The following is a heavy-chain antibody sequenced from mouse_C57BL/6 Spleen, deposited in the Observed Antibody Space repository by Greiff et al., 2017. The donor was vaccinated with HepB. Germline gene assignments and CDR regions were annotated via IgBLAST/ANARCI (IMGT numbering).Heavy chain of an antibody. J-gene: IGHJ2*01. CDR1: GYALSSYW. D-gene: IGHD1-1*01. CDR3: ARREFITTVFDY. CDR2: IYPGEGDT. V-gene: IGHV1-80*01. Sequence: VQLQQSGAELVKPGASVKISCKASGYALSSYWMNGVKQRPGKGLEWMGQIYPGEGDTNYNGKFKGKATLTADKSSSTAYMQLSSLTSEDSAVYFCARREFITTVFDYWGQGTTLTVSS.